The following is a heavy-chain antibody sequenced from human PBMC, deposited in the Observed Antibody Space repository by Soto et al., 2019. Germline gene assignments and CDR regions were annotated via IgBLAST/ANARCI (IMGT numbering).Heavy chain of an antibody. CDR1: GYTFINYY. D-gene: IGHD2-8*02. V-gene: IGHV1-46*01. J-gene: IGHJ4*02. Sequence: QVHLVQSGAEVKKPGASVKVSCKASGYTFINYYIHWVRQAPGHGLEWMAIINPTGGSTNYAQKFPGRITLTMDTSTSTVYMELSSLTSEDTAMYYCVRHLAAGDVWGQGTLVTVSS. CDR2: INPTGGST. CDR3: VRHLAAGDV.